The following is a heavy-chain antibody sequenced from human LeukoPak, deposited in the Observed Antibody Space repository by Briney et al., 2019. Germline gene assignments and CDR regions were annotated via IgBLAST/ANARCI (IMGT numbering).Heavy chain of an antibody. CDR3: ARVNNYYDSSGYLYYFDN. CDR1: GYTFTSYY. V-gene: IGHV1-2*02. J-gene: IGHJ4*02. D-gene: IGHD3-22*01. Sequence: GASVKVSCKASGYTFTSYYIHWVRQAPGQGLEWMGWINPNSGGTNTAQKFQGRVTKTRDTSLSTAYMELSRLRSDDTAVYYCARVNNYYDSSGYLYYFDNWGQGTLVTVSS. CDR2: INPNSGGT.